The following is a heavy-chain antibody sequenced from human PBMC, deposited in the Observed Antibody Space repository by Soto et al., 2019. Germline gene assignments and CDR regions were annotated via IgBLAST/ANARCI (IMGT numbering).Heavy chain of an antibody. D-gene: IGHD2-15*01. CDR3: AREYCSGGSCSYFQYEMGYMDV. V-gene: IGHV3-21*01. CDR2: ISSSSSYI. J-gene: IGHJ6*03. CDR1: GFTFSSYS. Sequence: EVQLVESGGGLVKPGGSLRLSCAASGFTFSSYSMNWVRQAPGKGLEWVSSISSSSSYIYYADSVKGRFTISRDNAKNSLYLQMNSLRAEDTAVYYCAREYCSGGSCSYFQYEMGYMDVWGKGTTVTVSS.